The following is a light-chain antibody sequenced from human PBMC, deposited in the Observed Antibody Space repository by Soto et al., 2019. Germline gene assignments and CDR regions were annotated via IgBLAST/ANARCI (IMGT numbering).Light chain of an antibody. V-gene: IGLV2-14*01. Sequence: QSALTQPASVSGSPGQSMTISCTGTSSDVGGYNYVSWYQQHPGKAPKLMIYDVSNRPSGVSNRFSGSKSGNTASLTISGLQAEDEADYYCSSYTRSSTSVVFGGGTKVTVL. CDR3: SSYTRSSTSVV. CDR1: SSDVGGYNY. J-gene: IGLJ2*01. CDR2: DVS.